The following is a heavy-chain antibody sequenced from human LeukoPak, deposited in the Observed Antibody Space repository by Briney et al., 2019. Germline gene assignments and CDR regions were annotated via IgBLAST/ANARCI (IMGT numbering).Heavy chain of an antibody. J-gene: IGHJ5*02. Sequence: ASVKVSCKPSGYTFTNYDINWVRQATGQGLEWMGWMNPNSGDTGYAQKFQGRVTMTRNTSISTAYMELSSLRSEDTAVYYCARDVDTAMAPRRWFDPWGQGTLVTVSS. CDR3: ARDVDTAMAPRRWFDP. V-gene: IGHV1-8*01. CDR2: MNPNSGDT. CDR1: GYTFTNYD. D-gene: IGHD5-18*01.